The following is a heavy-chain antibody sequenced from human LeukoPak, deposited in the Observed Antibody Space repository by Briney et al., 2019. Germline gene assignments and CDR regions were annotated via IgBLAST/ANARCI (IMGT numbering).Heavy chain of an antibody. Sequence: SETLSLTCIVSGGSISYHYWSWIRQPPGKGLEWIGYIYYTGSTNYNPSLKSRVTMSVDTSKIQFSLKLSSVTAADTAVYYCARDQSSGWFDPWGQGTLVTVSS. CDR2: IYYTGST. CDR1: GGSISYHY. D-gene: IGHD6-19*01. V-gene: IGHV4-59*11. CDR3: ARDQSSGWFDP. J-gene: IGHJ5*02.